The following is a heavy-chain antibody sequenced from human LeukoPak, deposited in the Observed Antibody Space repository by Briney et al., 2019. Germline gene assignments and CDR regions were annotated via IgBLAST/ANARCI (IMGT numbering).Heavy chain of an antibody. CDR3: ARRHRAVLRYSSSTGGYYFDY. V-gene: IGHV4-34*01. D-gene: IGHD6-6*01. Sequence: PSETLSLTCAVYGGSFSGYYWSWIRQPPGKGLEWIGEINHSGSTNYNPSLKSRVTISVDTSKNQFSLKLSSVTAADTAVYYCARRHRAVLRYSSSTGGYYFDYWGQGTLVTVSS. CDR1: GGSFSGYY. J-gene: IGHJ4*02. CDR2: INHSGST.